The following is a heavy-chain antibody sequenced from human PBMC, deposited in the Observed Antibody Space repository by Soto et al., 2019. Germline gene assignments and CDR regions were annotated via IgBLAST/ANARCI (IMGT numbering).Heavy chain of an antibody. Sequence: EGSLRLSCAASGIIFSSYSLHWVRQAPGKGLERVAVISYDGSEKHYVDSVKGRFTISRDNSKNTVYLEMNSLRDEDTAVYYCSKDDFDVKAGSRETVPGPVGDYWGQGTLVTVSS. D-gene: IGHD6-19*01. CDR1: GIIFSSYS. CDR3: SKDDFDVKAGSRETVPGPVGDY. J-gene: IGHJ4*02. CDR2: ISYDGSEK. V-gene: IGHV3-30*18.